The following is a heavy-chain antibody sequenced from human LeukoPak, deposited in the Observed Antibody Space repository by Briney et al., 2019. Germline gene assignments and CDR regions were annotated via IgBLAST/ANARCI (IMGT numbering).Heavy chain of an antibody. V-gene: IGHV3-7*03. CDR3: ARDTGDYYDSSRPDLPNDAFDI. J-gene: IGHJ3*02. Sequence: TGGSLRLSCAASGFTFSSYWMSWVRQAPGKGLEWVANIKQDGSEKYYVDSVKGRFTISRDNAKNSLYLQMNSLRVEDTAVYYCARDTGDYYDSSRPDLPNDAFDIWGQGTMVTVSS. CDR2: IKQDGSEK. CDR1: GFTFSSYW. D-gene: IGHD3-22*01.